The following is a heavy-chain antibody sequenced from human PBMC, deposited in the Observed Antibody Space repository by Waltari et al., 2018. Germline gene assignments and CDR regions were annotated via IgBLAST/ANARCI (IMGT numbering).Heavy chain of an antibody. Sequence: EVQLLESGGELVQAGGSLRLSCGISGFTFHSYAINWVRRAPGTGLQGVAAISFSDATFTADSVKGRFTISRDTSKDTVYLQMNSLRADDTAVYYCAKPFYNWDDPLVSWGQGTPVTVSS. CDR3: AKPFYNWDDPLVS. CDR2: ISFSDAT. D-gene: IGHD1-20*01. V-gene: IGHV3-23*01. CDR1: GFTFHSYA. J-gene: IGHJ5*02.